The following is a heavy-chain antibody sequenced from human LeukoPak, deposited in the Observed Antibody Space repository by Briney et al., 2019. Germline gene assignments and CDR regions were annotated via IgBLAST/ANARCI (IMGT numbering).Heavy chain of an antibody. Sequence: KPSETLSLTCAVYGGSFSGYYWSWIRQPPGKGLEWIGEINHSGSTNYNASLKSRVTISVDTSKIQFSLKRSSVTAADTAVYYCARFSATTDAFDIWGQGTMVTVSS. CDR3: ARFSATTDAFDI. J-gene: IGHJ3*02. CDR2: INHSGST. D-gene: IGHD1-26*01. CDR1: GGSFSGYY. V-gene: IGHV4-34*01.